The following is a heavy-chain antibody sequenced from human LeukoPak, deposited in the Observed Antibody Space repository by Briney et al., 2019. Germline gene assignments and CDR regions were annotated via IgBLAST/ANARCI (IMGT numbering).Heavy chain of an antibody. CDR3: ARGAGIAARRIRQFDY. CDR2: ISYDGSNR. CDR1: GFTFSRYA. Sequence: GGSLRLSCAASGFTFSRYAMHWVRQAPGKGLEWVAVISYDGSNRYYADSVKGRFTISRDNSKNTLYLQMNSLRAEYTAVYYCARGAGIAARRIRQFDYWGQGTLVTVSS. V-gene: IGHV3-30-3*01. J-gene: IGHJ4*02. D-gene: IGHD6-6*01.